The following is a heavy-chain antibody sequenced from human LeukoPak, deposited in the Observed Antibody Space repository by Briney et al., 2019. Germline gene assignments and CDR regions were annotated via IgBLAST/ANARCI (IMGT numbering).Heavy chain of an antibody. CDR1: GFTFSSYA. D-gene: IGHD6-19*01. CDR3: AKDARRSSGWWFFDH. V-gene: IGHV3-23*01. Sequence: GGSLRLSCAASGFTFSSYAMSWVRQAPGKGLGWVSAISGSGGSTYYADSVKGRFTISRDNSKNTVYLQMNSLRVEDTAVYYCAKDARRSSGWWFFDHWGQGTLVTVSS. CDR2: ISGSGGST. J-gene: IGHJ4*02.